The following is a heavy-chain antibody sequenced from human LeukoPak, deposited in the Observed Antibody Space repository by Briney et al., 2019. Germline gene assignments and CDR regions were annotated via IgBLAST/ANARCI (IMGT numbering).Heavy chain of an antibody. V-gene: IGHV4-39*07. CDR2: IYYSGST. Sequence: SETLSLTCTVSGGSISSSSYYWGWIRQPPGKGLEWIGSIYYSGSTYYNPSLKSRVTISVDTSKNQFSLKLSSVTAADTAVYYCAREGGLAAAGTFPFDYWGQGTVVTVSS. D-gene: IGHD6-13*01. CDR1: GGSISSSSYY. CDR3: AREGGLAAAGTFPFDY. J-gene: IGHJ4*02.